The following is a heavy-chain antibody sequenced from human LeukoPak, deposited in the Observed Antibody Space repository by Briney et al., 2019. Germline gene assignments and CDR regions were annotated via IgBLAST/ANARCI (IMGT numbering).Heavy chain of an antibody. CDR3: ARVNSGYSYGYPHEYFDY. CDR1: GGSISSYY. D-gene: IGHD5-18*01. Sequence: PSETPSLTCTVSGGSISSYYWSWIRQPPGKGLEWIGYIYYSGSTNYNPSLKSRVTISVDTSKNQFSLKLSSVTAADTAVYYCARVNSGYSYGYPHEYFDYWGQGTLVTVSS. CDR2: IYYSGST. J-gene: IGHJ4*02. V-gene: IGHV4-59*01.